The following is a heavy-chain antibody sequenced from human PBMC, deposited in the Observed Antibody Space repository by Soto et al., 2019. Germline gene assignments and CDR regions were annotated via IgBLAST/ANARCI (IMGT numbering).Heavy chain of an antibody. V-gene: IGHV3-30*18. J-gene: IGHJ6*02. CDR3: AKVSGGVLWFGELWTLDGMDV. CDR1: GFTFSSYG. Sequence: QVQLVESGGGVVQPGRSLRLSCAASGFTFSSYGMHWVRQAPGKGLEWVAVISYDGSNKYYADSVKGRFTISRDNSKNTLYLQMNSLRAEDTAVYYCAKVSGGVLWFGELWTLDGMDVWGQGTTVTVSS. CDR2: ISYDGSNK. D-gene: IGHD3-10*01.